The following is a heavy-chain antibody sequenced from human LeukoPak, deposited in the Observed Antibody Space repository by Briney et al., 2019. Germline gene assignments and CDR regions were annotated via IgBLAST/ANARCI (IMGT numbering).Heavy chain of an antibody. D-gene: IGHD3-9*01. CDR2: IYPGDCDT. Sequence: GASQQISCEGSGSIFTSYWIGGGRQLPGKGGEWMGIIYPGDCDTRYSPSFQGQVTISADKSISPAYLQWSSLKASDTAMYYCARGELLRYFDWLYNSYYFAYWGQGTLVTVSS. V-gene: IGHV5-51*01. J-gene: IGHJ4*02. CDR3: ARGELLRYFDWLYNSYYFAY. CDR1: GSIFTSYW.